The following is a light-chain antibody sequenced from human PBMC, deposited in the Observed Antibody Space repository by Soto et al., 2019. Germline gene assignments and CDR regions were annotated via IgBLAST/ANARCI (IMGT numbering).Light chain of an antibody. CDR1: SSDVGGYNF. CDR3: SSYTGSSNLYV. CDR2: DVS. V-gene: IGLV2-8*01. J-gene: IGLJ1*01. Sequence: QSVLTQPPSASGSPGQSVTISCTGTSSDVGGYNFVSWYQQQPGKAPKLMIYDVSKRPSGVPARFSGSKSGNSASLTVSGLQAEDEADYYCSSYTGSSNLYVFGTGTKVTVL.